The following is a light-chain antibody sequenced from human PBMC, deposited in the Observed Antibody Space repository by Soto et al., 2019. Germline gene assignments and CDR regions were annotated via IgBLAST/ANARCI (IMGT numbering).Light chain of an antibody. Sequence: VMTQSPLSLPVTPGEPASISCRSSQSLLHSTGYSFLDWYLQKPGQSPQLLIYLGSSRASGVPDRFTGSGSGTDFTLKITKVEADDVGVYYCMQGLQIPLTFGGGTKVEIK. V-gene: IGKV2-28*01. J-gene: IGKJ4*01. CDR3: MQGLQIPLT. CDR2: LGS. CDR1: QSLLHSTGYSF.